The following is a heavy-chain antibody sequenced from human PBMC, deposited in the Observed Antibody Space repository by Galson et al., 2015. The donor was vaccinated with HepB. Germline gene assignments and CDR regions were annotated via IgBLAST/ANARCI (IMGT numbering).Heavy chain of an antibody. CDR2: ISYDGGNK. CDR1: GFTFSSYA. Sequence: SLRLSCAASGFTFSSYAMHWVRQAPGKGLEWVAVISYDGGNKYYADSVKGRFTISRDNSKNTLYLQMNSLRAEDTAVYYCARGRDYYDSSGRDPAFDYWGQGTLVTVSS. V-gene: IGHV3-30*04. D-gene: IGHD3-22*01. CDR3: ARGRDYYDSSGRDPAFDY. J-gene: IGHJ4*02.